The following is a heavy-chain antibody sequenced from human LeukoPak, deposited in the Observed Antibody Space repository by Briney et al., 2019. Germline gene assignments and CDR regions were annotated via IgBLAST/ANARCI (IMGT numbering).Heavy chain of an antibody. Sequence: SETLSLTCTVTGGSIGHYYWSWIRQPPGKGLEWIGYIYYSGSTNYNPSLKSRVTISVDTSKNQFSLKLSSVTAADTAVYYCARSHSVWTSFDYWGQGTLVTVSS. CDR3: ARSHSVWTSFDY. D-gene: IGHD3/OR15-3a*01. J-gene: IGHJ4*02. CDR1: GGSIGHYY. CDR2: IYYSGST. V-gene: IGHV4-59*01.